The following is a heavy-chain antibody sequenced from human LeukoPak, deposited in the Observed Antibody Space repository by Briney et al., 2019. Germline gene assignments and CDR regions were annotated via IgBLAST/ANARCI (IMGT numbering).Heavy chain of an antibody. Sequence: EASVKVSCKASGGTFSSYAISRVRQAPGQGLEWMGRIIPILGIANYAQKFQGRVTITADKSTSTAYMELSSLRSEDTAVYYCARDPGPGVVEYEAFDPWGQGTLVTVSS. V-gene: IGHV1-69*04. CDR3: ARDPGPGVVEYEAFDP. CDR1: GGTFSSYA. J-gene: IGHJ5*02. D-gene: IGHD6-6*01. CDR2: IIPILGIA.